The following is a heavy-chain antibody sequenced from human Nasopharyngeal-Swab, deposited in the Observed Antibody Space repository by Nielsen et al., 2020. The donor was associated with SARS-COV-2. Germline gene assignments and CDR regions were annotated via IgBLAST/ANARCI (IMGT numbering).Heavy chain of an antibody. CDR1: GFTFSSYA. D-gene: IGHD3-9*01. J-gene: IGHJ4*02. V-gene: IGHV3-30*04. CDR2: ISYDGSNK. CDR3: AKVPDILTGYYDY. Sequence: GSLRLSCAASGFTFSSYAMHWVRQAPGKGLEWVAVISYDGSNKYYADSVKGRFTISRDNSKNTLYLQMNSLRAEDTAVYYCAKVPDILTGYYDYWGQGTLVTVSS.